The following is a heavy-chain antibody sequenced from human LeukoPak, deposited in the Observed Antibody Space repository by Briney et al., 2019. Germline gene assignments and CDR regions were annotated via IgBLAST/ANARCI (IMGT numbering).Heavy chain of an antibody. CDR2: ISYDGSNK. Sequence: GGSLRLSCAASGFTFSSYGMHWGRQAPGKGLEWVAVISYDGSNKYYADSVKGRFTISIDNSKNTLYLQMNSLRDEDTAVYYCAKGSGGFGGNFDPWGQGTLVTVSS. J-gene: IGHJ5*02. D-gene: IGHD3-10*01. CDR1: GFTFSSYG. V-gene: IGHV3-30*18. CDR3: AKGSGGFGGNFDP.